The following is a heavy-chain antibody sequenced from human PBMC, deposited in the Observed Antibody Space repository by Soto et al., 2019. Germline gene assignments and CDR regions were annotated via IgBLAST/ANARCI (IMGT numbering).Heavy chain of an antibody. CDR2: IKQDGSEK. V-gene: IGHV3-7*03. D-gene: IGHD2-15*01. J-gene: IGHJ4*02. CDR3: ARTHRGVAATPYYFDY. CDR1: GFTFSSYW. Sequence: VQLVESGGGLVQPGGSLRLSCAASGFTFSSYWMSWVRQAPGKGLEWVANIKQDGSEKYYVDSVKGRFTISRDNAKNSLYLQMNSLRAEDTAVYYCARTHRGVAATPYYFDYWGQGTLVTVSS.